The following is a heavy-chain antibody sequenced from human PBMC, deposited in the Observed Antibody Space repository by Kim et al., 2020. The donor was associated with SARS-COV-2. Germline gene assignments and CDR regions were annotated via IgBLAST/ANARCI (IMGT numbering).Heavy chain of an antibody. CDR3: AIRRLGEGVLPQDY. CDR1: GGSISSSSYY. D-gene: IGHD3-10*01. V-gene: IGHV4-39*01. Sequence: SETLSLTCTVSGGSISSSSYYWGWIRQPPGKGLEWIVSIYDSGSTYYNPSLKSRVTISVDTSKNQFSLKLSSVTAADTAVYYCAIRRLGEGVLPQDYWG. CDR2: IYDSGST. J-gene: IGHJ4*01.